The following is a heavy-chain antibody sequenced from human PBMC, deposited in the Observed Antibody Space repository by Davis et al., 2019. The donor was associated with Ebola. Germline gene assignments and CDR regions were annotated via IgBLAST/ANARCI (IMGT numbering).Heavy chain of an antibody. Sequence: SETLSLTCAVYGGSFSGYYWSWIRQPPGKGLEWIGEIYHSGSTNYNPSLKSRVTISVDKSKNQFSLKLSSVTAADTAVYYCARELREDAFDIWGQGTMVTVSS. CDR1: GGSFSGYY. CDR2: IYHSGST. V-gene: IGHV4-34*01. J-gene: IGHJ3*02. D-gene: IGHD3-3*01. CDR3: ARELREDAFDI.